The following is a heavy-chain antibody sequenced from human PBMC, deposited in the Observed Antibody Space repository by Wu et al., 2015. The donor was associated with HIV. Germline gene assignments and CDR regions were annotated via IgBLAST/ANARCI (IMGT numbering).Heavy chain of an antibody. D-gene: IGHD3-3*01. Sequence: QVYLVQSGAEVKKPGSSVRLSCKASGFPFTSYSMNWVRQAPGQGLEWMGIINPSRGDTNYAQKFQGRLTITRDTSTYTVYMDLSSLRSEDTAIYYCASSSLWFLFVPFDYVGPGERWSPSP. J-gene: IGHJ4*02. V-gene: IGHV1-46*01. CDR3: ASSSLWFLFVPFDY. CDR2: INPSRGDT. CDR1: GFPFTSYS.